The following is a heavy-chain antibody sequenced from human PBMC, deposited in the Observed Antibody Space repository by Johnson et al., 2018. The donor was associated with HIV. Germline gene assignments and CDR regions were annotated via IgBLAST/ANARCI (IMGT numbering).Heavy chain of an antibody. J-gene: IGHJ3*02. V-gene: IGHV3-7*01. CDR2: IQQDGSEK. D-gene: IGHD2-8*01. CDR3: AKGLVYADPDDAFDI. Sequence: EQLVESGGGLVQPGESLRLSCVASGFIFRTYWMSWVRQAPGKGLEWVANIQQDGSEKYYVDSVKGRFTISRDNAKNSLYLQMNSLRAEDTAVYYCAKGLVYADPDDAFDIWGQGTMVTVSS. CDR1: GFIFRTYW.